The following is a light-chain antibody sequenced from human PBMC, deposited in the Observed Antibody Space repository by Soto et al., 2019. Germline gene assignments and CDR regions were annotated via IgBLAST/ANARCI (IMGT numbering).Light chain of an antibody. CDR2: DTS. Sequence: EIVLAQSPATLPLSPGQRATLSCRASQSVTGSVAWYQQRPGQAPRLLIYDTSNRATGIPSGFSGGGSGTDFTLSISSLEPEDSAVYYCQHRANFGQGTRLEI. V-gene: IGKV3-11*01. CDR1: QSVTGS. J-gene: IGKJ5*01. CDR3: QHRAN.